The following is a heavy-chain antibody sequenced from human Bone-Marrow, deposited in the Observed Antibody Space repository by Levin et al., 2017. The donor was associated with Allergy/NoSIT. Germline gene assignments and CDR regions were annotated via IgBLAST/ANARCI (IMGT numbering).Heavy chain of an antibody. D-gene: IGHD3-22*01. V-gene: IGHV3-30*18. CDR3: AKDSSGYWTDYGMDV. CDR2: ISYDGSNK. Sequence: PGGSLRLSCAASGFTFSSYGMHWVRQAPGKGLEWVAVISYDGSNKYYADSVKGRFTISRDNSKNTLYLQMNSLRAEDTAVYYCAKDSSGYWTDYGMDVWGQGTTVTVSS. CDR1: GFTFSSYG. J-gene: IGHJ6*02.